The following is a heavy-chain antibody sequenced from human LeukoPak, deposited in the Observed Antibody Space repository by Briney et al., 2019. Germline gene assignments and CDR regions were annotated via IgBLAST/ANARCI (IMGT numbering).Heavy chain of an antibody. J-gene: IGHJ4*02. Sequence: ASVKVSCKASGYTFTSYYMHWVRQAPGQGLEWMGIINPSGGSTSYAQKFQGRVTMTRDTSISTAYMELSRLTSDDTAVYYCAREITGMIGPTDYWGQGTLVTVSS. CDR2: INPSGGST. CDR3: AREITGMIGPTDY. CDR1: GYTFTSYY. D-gene: IGHD1-20*01. V-gene: IGHV1-46*01.